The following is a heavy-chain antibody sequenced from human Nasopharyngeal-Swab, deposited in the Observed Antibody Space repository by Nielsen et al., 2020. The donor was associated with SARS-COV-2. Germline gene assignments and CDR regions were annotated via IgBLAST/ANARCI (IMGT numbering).Heavy chain of an antibody. CDR1: GFTFSSYS. CDR2: ISSSSSTI. J-gene: IGHJ6*02. Sequence: GESLKISCAASGFTFSSYSMNWVRQAPGKGLEWVSYISSSSSTIYYADSVKGRFTISRDNAKNSLYLQMNSLRAEDTAVYYCARDGQRNCSGGSCYHYYYYGMDVWGQGTTVIVSS. V-gene: IGHV3-48*04. CDR3: ARDGQRNCSGGSCYHYYYYGMDV. D-gene: IGHD2-15*01.